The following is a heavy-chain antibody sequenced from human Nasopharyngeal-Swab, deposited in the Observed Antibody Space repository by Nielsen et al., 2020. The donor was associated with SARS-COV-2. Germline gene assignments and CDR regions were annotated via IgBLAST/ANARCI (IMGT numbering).Heavy chain of an antibody. CDR3: AKDRDSGDDSEEYYHYYGMDV. V-gene: IGHV3-23*01. J-gene: IGHJ6*02. D-gene: IGHD5-12*01. Sequence: GGSLRLSCAASGFTFSSYAMSWVRQAPGKGLEWVSAISGSGGSTYYTDSVRGRFTISRDNSKNTLNLQMNNLRAEDTAIYYCAKDRDSGDDSEEYYHYYGMDVWGQGTTVTVSS. CDR1: GFTFSSYA. CDR2: ISGSGGST.